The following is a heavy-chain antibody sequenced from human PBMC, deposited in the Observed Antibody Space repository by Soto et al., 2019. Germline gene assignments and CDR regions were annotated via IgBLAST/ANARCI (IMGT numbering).Heavy chain of an antibody. CDR3: AREMVRGVGSDY. CDR2: ISTYNGNT. J-gene: IGHJ4*02. Sequence: QVQLVQSGAEVKKPGASVKVSCKASGYTFPSYGISWVRQAPGQGLERQGWISTYNGNTKDEKKLQGRVTMTTDTSTSTAYMELRSLRSDDTAVFYCAREMVRGVGSDYWGQGTLVTVSS. V-gene: IGHV1-18*01. D-gene: IGHD3-10*01. CDR1: GYTFPSYG.